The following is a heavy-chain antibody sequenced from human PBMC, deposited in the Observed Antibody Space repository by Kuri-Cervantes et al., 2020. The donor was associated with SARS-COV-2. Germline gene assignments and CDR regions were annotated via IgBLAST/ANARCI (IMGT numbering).Heavy chain of an antibody. Sequence: GESLKISCTASGFNFSRTDMHWVRQTPGRGLEWVAVISYDGRKKKCVPSGKGRFTISRDNSQNTLYLQVKSLKSEDTAIYYCAKDRFGVHDFWVQGTLVTVSS. J-gene: IGHJ4*02. CDR1: GFNFSRTD. D-gene: IGHD2-8*01. CDR2: ISYDGRKK. CDR3: AKDRFGVHDF. V-gene: IGHV3-30*18.